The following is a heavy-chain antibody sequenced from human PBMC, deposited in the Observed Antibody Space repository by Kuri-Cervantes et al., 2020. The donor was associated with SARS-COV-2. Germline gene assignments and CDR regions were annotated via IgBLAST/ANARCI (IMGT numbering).Heavy chain of an antibody. D-gene: IGHD3-3*01. CDR1: GGSFNSYG. CDR3: ARRVRGEWLSQYYFDY. J-gene: IGHJ4*02. V-gene: IGHV1-69*06. Sequence: SVKVSCKASGGSFNSYGISWVRQAPGQGLEWMGGIIPIFGTANYAQKFQGRVTITADKSTSTAYMELSSLRSEDTAVYYCARRVRGEWLSQYYFDYWGQGTLVTVSS. CDR2: IIPIFGTA.